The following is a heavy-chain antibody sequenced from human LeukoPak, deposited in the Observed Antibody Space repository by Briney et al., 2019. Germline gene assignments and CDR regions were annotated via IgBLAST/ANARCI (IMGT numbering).Heavy chain of an antibody. D-gene: IGHD4-17*01. Sequence: GGSLRLSCAASGFTFSSYAMTWVRQAPGKGLQWVSAISGDAIYIYSLDSVKGRFTTSRDNSKNTLFLQMNSLTADDTAVYYCAKNYGTSRPFYDSWGQGIVVTVAS. J-gene: IGHJ4*02. CDR1: GFTFSSYA. V-gene: IGHV3-23*01. CDR2: ISGDAIYI. CDR3: AKNYGTSRPFYDS.